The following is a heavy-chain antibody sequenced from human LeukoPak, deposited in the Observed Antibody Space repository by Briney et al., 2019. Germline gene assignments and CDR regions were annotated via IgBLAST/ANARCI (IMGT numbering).Heavy chain of an antibody. V-gene: IGHV4-59*01. J-gene: IGHJ4*01. CDR2: IYYSGST. CDR1: GGSISSYY. D-gene: IGHD2-15*01. Sequence: SETLSLTCTVPGGSISSYYWSWIRQPPGKGLEWIGYIYYSGSTNYNPSLKSRVTISVDTSKSQFSLKLSSVTAADTAVYYCATYWGSGSFYGYWGQGTLVTVSS. CDR3: ATYWGSGSFYGY.